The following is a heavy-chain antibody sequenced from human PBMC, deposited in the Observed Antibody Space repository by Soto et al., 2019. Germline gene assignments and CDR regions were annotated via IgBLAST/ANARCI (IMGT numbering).Heavy chain of an antibody. CDR2: ISNSGNTI. CDR1: GFVFKNYE. J-gene: IGHJ6*02. CDR3: ARDIDNRDYYYGLDV. V-gene: IGHV3-48*03. Sequence: GGSLRLSCVASGFVFKNYEMNWVRQAPGKGLEWISYISNSGNTIYVADSMRGRFTISRDDAKNSLFLQMNSLRADDTAVYYCARDIDNRDYYYGLDVWGQGTTVTVSS. D-gene: IGHD1-20*01.